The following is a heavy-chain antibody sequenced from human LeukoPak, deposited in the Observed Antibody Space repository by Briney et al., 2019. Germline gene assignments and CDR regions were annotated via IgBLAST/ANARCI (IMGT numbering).Heavy chain of an antibody. J-gene: IGHJ4*02. CDR3: AKFIWRGSSTSCYDY. D-gene: IGHD2-2*01. V-gene: IGHV3-23*01. Sequence: GGSLRLSCAASGFTFSSYAMSWVRRAPGKGLEWVSAISGSGGSTYYADSVKGRFTISRDNSKNTLYLQMNSLRPEDTAVYYCAKFIWRGSSTSCYDYWGQGTLVTVSS. CDR1: GFTFSSYA. CDR2: ISGSGGST.